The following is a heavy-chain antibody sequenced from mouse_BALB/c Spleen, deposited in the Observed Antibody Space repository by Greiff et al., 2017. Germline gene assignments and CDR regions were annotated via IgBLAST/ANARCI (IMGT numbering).Heavy chain of an antibody. V-gene: IGHV5-12-2*01. D-gene: IGHD2-2*01. CDR1: GLTFSSYT. Sequence: EVKLVESGGGLVQPGGSLKLSCAASGLTFSSYTMSWVRQTPEKRLEWVAYISNGGGSTYYPDTVKGRFTISRDNAKNTLYLQMSSLKSEDTAMYYCARGPYGYSAWFAYWGQGTLVTVSA. CDR3: ARGPYGYSAWFAY. J-gene: IGHJ3*01. CDR2: ISNGGGST.